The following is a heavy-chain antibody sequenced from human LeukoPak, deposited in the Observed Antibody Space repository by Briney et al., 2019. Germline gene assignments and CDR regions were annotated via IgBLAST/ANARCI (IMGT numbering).Heavy chain of an antibody. Sequence: ASVTVSCTASGYTFTSYYMHWVRQAPGQGLEWMGIINPSGGSTSYAQKFQGRVTMTRDTSTSTVYMELSSLRSEDTAVYYCARDIVGAPFDYWGQGTLVTVSS. D-gene: IGHD1-26*01. CDR1: GYTFTSYY. CDR2: INPSGGST. CDR3: ARDIVGAPFDY. J-gene: IGHJ4*02. V-gene: IGHV1-46*01.